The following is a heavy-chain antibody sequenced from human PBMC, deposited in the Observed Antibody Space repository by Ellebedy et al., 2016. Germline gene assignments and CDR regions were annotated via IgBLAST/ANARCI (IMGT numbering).Heavy chain of an antibody. J-gene: IGHJ3*02. V-gene: IGHV3-23*01. D-gene: IGHD6-6*01. CDR1: GFPFSTYA. CDR3: AKGPLAARPSEDAFDI. Sequence: GESLKISCAASGFPFSTYAMSWVRQAPGKGLEWVSAISGSGATRYYADSVRGRFSISRDNSKNTLYLQMNSLRAEDTAVYYCAKGPLAARPSEDAFDIWGQGTMVTVSS. CDR2: ISGSGATR.